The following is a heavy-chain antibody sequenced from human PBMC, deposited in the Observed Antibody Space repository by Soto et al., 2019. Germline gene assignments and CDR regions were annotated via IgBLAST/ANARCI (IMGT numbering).Heavy chain of an antibody. CDR1: AFDFGGSW. CDR2: IMPDGNKK. Sequence: EVQLVESGGGLVQPGESLRLSCAPSAFDFGGSWMSWVRQAPGKGLEWVANIMPDGNKKYYVDSVKGRFTISRDNTKNSLVLQMNSLRAEDTAVYYCARGARWLDFHSWGQGTLVTVSS. D-gene: IGHD6-19*01. J-gene: IGHJ4*02. V-gene: IGHV3-7*01. CDR3: ARGARWLDFHS.